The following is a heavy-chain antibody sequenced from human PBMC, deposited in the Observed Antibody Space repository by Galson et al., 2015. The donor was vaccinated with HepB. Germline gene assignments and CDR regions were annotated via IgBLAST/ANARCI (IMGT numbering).Heavy chain of an antibody. V-gene: IGHV1-3*01. CDR1: GYTFTNNN. D-gene: IGHD3-22*01. CDR3: ARDRGPPYYYDINGPTDWFDP. J-gene: IGHJ5*02. Sequence: SVKVSCKASGYTFTNNNIHWVRQAPGQRLEWMGWINAGNGNTRYSQKFQGRVIITRDTAASTAYMDLRSLRSEDTAIYYCARDRGPPYYYDINGPTDWFDPWGQGTLVTVSS. CDR2: INAGNGNT.